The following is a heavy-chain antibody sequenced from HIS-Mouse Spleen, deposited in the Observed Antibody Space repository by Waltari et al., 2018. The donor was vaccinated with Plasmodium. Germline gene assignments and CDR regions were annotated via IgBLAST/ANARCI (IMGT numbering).Heavy chain of an antibody. Sequence: QVQLQQWGAGLLKPSETLSLTCAVYGGSFSGYYWSWIRQPPGKGLEWIGEINHSGSTNYNPSLKSRVTIPVDTSKNQFSLKLSSVTAADTAVYYCARVTSSGVYWYFDLWGRGTLVTVSS. CDR2: INHSGST. CDR3: ARVTSSGVYWYFDL. D-gene: IGHD3-3*01. CDR1: GGSFSGYY. V-gene: IGHV4-34*01. J-gene: IGHJ2*01.